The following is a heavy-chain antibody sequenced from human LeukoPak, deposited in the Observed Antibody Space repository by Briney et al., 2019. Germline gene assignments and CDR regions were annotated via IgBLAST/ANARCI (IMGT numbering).Heavy chain of an antibody. CDR3: ARESGSYYYYYGMDV. J-gene: IGHJ6*02. V-gene: IGHV1-2*06. Sequence: GASVKVSCKASGHTFTGYYMHWVRQAPGQGLEWMGRINPNSGGTNYAQKFQGRVTMTRDTSISTVYMELSRLRSDDTAVYYCARESGSYYYYYGMDVWGQGTTVTVSS. CDR2: INPNSGGT. CDR1: GHTFTGYY. D-gene: IGHD1-26*01.